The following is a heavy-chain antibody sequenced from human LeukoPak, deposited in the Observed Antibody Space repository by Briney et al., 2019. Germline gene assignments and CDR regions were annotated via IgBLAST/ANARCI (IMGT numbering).Heavy chain of an antibody. Sequence: GRSLRLSCAASGFAVSSNYMSWVRQAPGKGLEWVSVIYSGGNTYYADSVKGRFTISRDNYKNTLYLQMNSLRADDTAVYYCARGGRAGWSGTYEDSFDVWGQGTMVTVSS. J-gene: IGHJ3*01. CDR1: GFAVSSNY. D-gene: IGHD1-26*01. CDR3: ARGGRAGWSGTYEDSFDV. V-gene: IGHV3-53*01. CDR2: IYSGGNT.